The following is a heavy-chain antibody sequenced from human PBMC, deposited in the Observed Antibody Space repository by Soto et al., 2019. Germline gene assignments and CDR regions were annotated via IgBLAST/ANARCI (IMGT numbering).Heavy chain of an antibody. Sequence: EGSLGLSCAASGFTFSSYSMNWVRQAPGKGLEWVSYISSSSSTVYYADSVKGRFTISRDNAKNSLYLQMNSLRDEDTAVYYCARDLAIFGVVINYYYYGMDVWGQGTTVTVSS. V-gene: IGHV3-48*02. D-gene: IGHD3-3*01. CDR1: GFTFSSYS. CDR2: ISSSSSTV. CDR3: ARDLAIFGVVINYYYYGMDV. J-gene: IGHJ6*02.